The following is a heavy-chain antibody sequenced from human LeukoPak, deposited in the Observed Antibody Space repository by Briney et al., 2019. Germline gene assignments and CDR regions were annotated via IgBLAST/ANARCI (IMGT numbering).Heavy chain of an antibody. CDR3: ARDDRPGLGSYCDY. Sequence: GGSLRLSCAASGFTFSSYEMNRVRQAPGKGLEWVSYISSSGSTIYYADSVKGRFTISRDNAKNSLYLQMNSLRAEDTAVYYCARDDRPGLGSYCDYWGQGTLVTVST. D-gene: IGHD3-10*01. J-gene: IGHJ4*02. V-gene: IGHV3-48*03. CDR1: GFTFSSYE. CDR2: ISSSGSTI.